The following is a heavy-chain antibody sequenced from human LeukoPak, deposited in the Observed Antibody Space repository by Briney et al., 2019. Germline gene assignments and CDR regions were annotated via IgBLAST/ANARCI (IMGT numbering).Heavy chain of an antibody. CDR2: MNPNSGNT. CDR3: ARDLVAAAGTFDP. J-gene: IGHJ5*02. CDR1: GYTFTSYD. D-gene: IGHD6-13*01. V-gene: IGHV1-8*02. Sequence: ASVKVSCKASGYTFTSYDINWVRQATGQGLEWMGWMNPNSGNTGYAQKLQGRVTMTTDTSTSTAYMELRSLRSDDTAVYYCARDLVAAAGTFDPWGQGTLVTVSS.